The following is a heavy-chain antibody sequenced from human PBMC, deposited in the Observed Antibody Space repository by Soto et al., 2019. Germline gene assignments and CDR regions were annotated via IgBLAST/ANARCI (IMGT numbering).Heavy chain of an antibody. D-gene: IGHD1-26*01. Sequence: EVQLVESGGGLAQPGGSLRLSCAASGFTFSSYEMNWVRQAPGKGLEWVSYIRGDGTAVDYADSVEGRFTISRDNAKNSLYLQMNSLRAEDTAVYYCARDMGPSGAYGYWGQGTLVTVSS. V-gene: IGHV3-48*03. CDR3: ARDMGPSGAYGY. J-gene: IGHJ4*02. CDR2: IRGDGTAV. CDR1: GFTFSSYE.